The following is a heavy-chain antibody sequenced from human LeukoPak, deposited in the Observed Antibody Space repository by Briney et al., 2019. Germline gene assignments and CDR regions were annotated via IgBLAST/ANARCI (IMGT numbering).Heavy chain of an antibody. J-gene: IGHJ4*02. CDR3: ARDSLGYSYDY. V-gene: IGHV1-18*01. Sequence: ASVKVSCKASGYTLTTYGISWVRQAPGQGLEWMGWISAHNGNTNYAQKLQGRVTMTTDTSTSTAYMELRSLRSDDTAVYYCARDSLGYSYDYWGQGTLVTVSS. CDR1: GYTLTTYG. D-gene: IGHD1-26*01. CDR2: ISAHNGNT.